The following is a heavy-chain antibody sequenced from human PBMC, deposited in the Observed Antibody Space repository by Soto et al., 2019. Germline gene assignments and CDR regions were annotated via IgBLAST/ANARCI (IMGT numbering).Heavy chain of an antibody. CDR3: ARDRSYCSGGSCYSLVSDY. CDR2: ISSSSSYI. CDR1: GFTFSSYS. V-gene: IGHV3-21*01. J-gene: IGHJ4*02. D-gene: IGHD2-15*01. Sequence: GGSLRLSCAASGFTFSSYSMNWVRQAPGKGLEWVSSISSSSSYIYYADSVKGRFTISRDNAKNSLYLQMNSLRAEDTAVYYCARDRSYCSGGSCYSLVSDYWGQGTLVTVSS.